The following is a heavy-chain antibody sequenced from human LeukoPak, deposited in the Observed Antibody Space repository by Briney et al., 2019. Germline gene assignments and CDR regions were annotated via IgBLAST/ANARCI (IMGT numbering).Heavy chain of an antibody. CDR1: GFTFSSYA. D-gene: IGHD6-13*01. CDR2: ISGSGGIR. V-gene: IGHV3-23*01. J-gene: IGHJ5*02. CDR3: AKVGPTAAAYGDLDP. Sequence: GGSLRLSCAASGFTFSSYAMSWVRQGPGKGLEWVSEISGSGGIRYYADSVKGRFTLSRDNSKNTVYLQMNSLRAEDTAVYYCAKVGPTAAAYGDLDPWGQGTLVTVSS.